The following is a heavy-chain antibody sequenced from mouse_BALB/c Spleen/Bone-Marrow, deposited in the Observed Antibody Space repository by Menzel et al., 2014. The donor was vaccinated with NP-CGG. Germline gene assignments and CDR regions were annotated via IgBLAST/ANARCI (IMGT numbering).Heavy chain of an antibody. CDR3: ARGFITTVVPFAY. Sequence: VQRVESGPGLVKPSQSLSLTCSVTGYSITSGYYWNWIRQFPGNKLEWMGYISYDGSNDSNPSLKNRISITRDTSKNQFFLKLNSVTTEDTATYYCARGFITTVVPFAYWGQGTLVTVSA. J-gene: IGHJ3*01. D-gene: IGHD1-1*01. V-gene: IGHV3-6*02. CDR1: GYSITSGYY. CDR2: ISYDGSN.